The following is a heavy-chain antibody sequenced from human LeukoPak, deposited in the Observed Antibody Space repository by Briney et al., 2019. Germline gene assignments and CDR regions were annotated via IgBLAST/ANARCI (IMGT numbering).Heavy chain of an antibody. Sequence: PGGSLRLSCAPSGFTFSGYWMHWVRQAPGKGLVWVSRINSDGSSTNYADSVKGRFSISRDNAKNTLYLQMNSLRAEDTAVYYCARDSMRGSYDLNYWGQGTLVTVSS. D-gene: IGHD1-26*01. J-gene: IGHJ4*02. CDR1: GFTFSGYW. V-gene: IGHV3-74*01. CDR2: INSDGSST. CDR3: ARDSMRGSYDLNY.